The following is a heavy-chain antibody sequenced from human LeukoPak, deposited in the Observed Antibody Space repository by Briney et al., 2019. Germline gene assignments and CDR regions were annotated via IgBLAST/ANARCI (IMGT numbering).Heavy chain of an antibody. CDR2: IYYSGST. CDR3: ARSTIVLLWFGELDCFDY. CDR1: GGSISSSSYY. D-gene: IGHD3-10*01. V-gene: IGHV4-39*07. J-gene: IGHJ4*02. Sequence: SETLSLTCTVSGGSISSSSYYWGWIRQPPGKGLEWIGSIYYSGSTYYNPSLKSRVTISVDTSKNQFSLKLSSVTAADTAVYYCARSTIVLLWFGELDCFDYWGQGTLVTVSS.